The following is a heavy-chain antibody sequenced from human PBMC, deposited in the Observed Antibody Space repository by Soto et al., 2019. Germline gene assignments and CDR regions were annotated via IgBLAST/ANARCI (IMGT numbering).Heavy chain of an antibody. J-gene: IGHJ6*01. CDR3: ARDGGDVGAGRPLSNYYYGMDV. CDR2: ISYDGSNK. D-gene: IGHD6-6*01. CDR1: GFTFSSYA. V-gene: IGHV3-30-3*01. Sequence: GGSLRLSCAASGFTFSSYAMHWVRQAPGKGLEWVAVISYDGSNKYYADSVKGRFTISRDNSKNTLYLQMNSLRAEDTAVYYCARDGGDVGAGRPLSNYYYGMDVWGQGTTVTVS.